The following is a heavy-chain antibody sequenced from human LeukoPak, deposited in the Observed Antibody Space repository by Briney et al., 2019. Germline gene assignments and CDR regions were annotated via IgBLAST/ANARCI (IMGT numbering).Heavy chain of an antibody. Sequence: GGSLRLSCAVSGFTFRDYYMSCIREAPGRGLEWVSYISVSGSTRHYADSVKGRFTISRDNAKNSLYLQMNSLRAEDTAVYYCARDRSRLTLNWNFDLWGRGTLVTVSS. CDR2: ISVSGSTR. D-gene: IGHD4-23*01. CDR3: ARDRSRLTLNWNFDL. CDR1: GFTFRDYY. J-gene: IGHJ2*01. V-gene: IGHV3-11*01.